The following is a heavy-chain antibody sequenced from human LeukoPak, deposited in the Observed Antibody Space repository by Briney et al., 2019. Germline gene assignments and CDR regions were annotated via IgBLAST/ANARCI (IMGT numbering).Heavy chain of an antibody. CDR3: AKGPYCDSSSCYTIGSFDF. CDR1: GFTFRSHA. J-gene: IGHJ5*01. V-gene: IGHV3-23*01. CDR2: ISGSGGSI. D-gene: IGHD2-2*01. Sequence: QSGGSLRLSCAASGFTFRSHAMSWVRQAPGKGLEWVSAISGSGGSIYYADSVKGRFTISRDNSNKMIYLQIDSLRAEDTALYYCAKGPYCDSSSCYTIGSFDFWGQGTLVTVSS.